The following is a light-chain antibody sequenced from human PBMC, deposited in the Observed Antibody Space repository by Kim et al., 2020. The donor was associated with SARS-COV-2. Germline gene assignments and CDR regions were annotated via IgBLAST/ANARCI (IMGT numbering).Light chain of an antibody. Sequence: LSPGERATLPCRASQSVSSYLGWYQQRPGQAPRLLIYDASNRATDVPARFSGSGSGTDFTLTISNLEPEDFAVYYCQQRVDWPLTFGGGTKVDIK. CDR2: DAS. CDR1: QSVSSY. V-gene: IGKV3-11*01. CDR3: QQRVDWPLT. J-gene: IGKJ4*01.